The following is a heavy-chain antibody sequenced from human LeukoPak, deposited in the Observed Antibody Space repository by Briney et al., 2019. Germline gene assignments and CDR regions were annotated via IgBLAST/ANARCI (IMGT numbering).Heavy chain of an antibody. V-gene: IGHV3-30*03. Sequence: GGSLRLSCAASGFTFSSYWMHWVRQAPGKGLEWVAVISYDGSNKYYADSVKGRFTISRDNSKNTLYLQMNSLRAEDTAVYYCARESRRGSWYVPFDYWGQGTLVTVSS. CDR1: GFTFSSYW. D-gene: IGHD6-13*01. J-gene: IGHJ4*02. CDR3: ARESRRGSWYVPFDY. CDR2: ISYDGSNK.